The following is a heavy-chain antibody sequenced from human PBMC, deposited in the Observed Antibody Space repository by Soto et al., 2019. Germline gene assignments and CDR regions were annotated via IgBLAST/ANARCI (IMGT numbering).Heavy chain of an antibody. CDR2: IYPGDSDT. D-gene: IGHD5-18*01. CDR1: GYIFTNYC. CDR3: ARPVGDNYVPAY. J-gene: IGHJ4*02. V-gene: IGHV5-51*01. Sequence: GESLKISCNGSGYIFTNYCIGWVRQMPGKGLEWMGIIYPGDSDTRYSPSFQGQVTISADKSISTAYLQWRSLKASDTAMYYCARPVGDNYVPAYWGQGTLVTLSS.